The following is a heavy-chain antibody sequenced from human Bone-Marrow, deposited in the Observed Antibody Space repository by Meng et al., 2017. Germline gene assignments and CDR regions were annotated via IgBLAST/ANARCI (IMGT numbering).Heavy chain of an antibody. CDR3: ARDVSDGYNQIIGPGYDY. Sequence: ASEKVSCKASGYTFTSYDINWVRQATGQGLEWMGWMNPNSGNTGYAQKFQGRVTITRNTSISTAYMELSSLRSEDTAVYYCARDVSDGYNQIIGPGYDYWGQGTLVTVSS. V-gene: IGHV1-8*03. CDR2: MNPNSGNT. D-gene: IGHD5-24*01. CDR1: GYTFTSYD. J-gene: IGHJ4*02.